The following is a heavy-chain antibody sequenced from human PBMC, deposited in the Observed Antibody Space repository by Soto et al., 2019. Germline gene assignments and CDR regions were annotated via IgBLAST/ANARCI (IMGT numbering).Heavy chain of an antibody. Sequence: QVQLVQSGADVKKPGTSVKVSCKAAGYSFTNYCMYWVRQAPGQGLEWMGMINPRTGSTRYAQKFQDRVTLTRDTSTTTVYMELSTLISYDTAVYYGARDGGLLTASWHYDLWGPGTLVTVSS. CDR1: GYSFTNYC. CDR3: ARDGGLLTASWHYDL. D-gene: IGHD2-15*01. J-gene: IGHJ2*01. V-gene: IGHV1-46*01. CDR2: INPRTGST.